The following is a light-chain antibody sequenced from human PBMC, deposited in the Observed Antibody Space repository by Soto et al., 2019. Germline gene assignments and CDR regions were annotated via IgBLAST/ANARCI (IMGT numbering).Light chain of an antibody. Sequence: EVVLTQSPGTRSLSPGERATLYCRSSQTVNSNFLAWYQQKPGQAPRLLIYGVSNRATGIPDRFSGSGSGTDITLTISRLEPEDFAVYYCQQSGDTPTFGQGTKVDIK. CDR2: GVS. V-gene: IGKV3-20*01. CDR3: QQSGDTPT. CDR1: QTVNSNF. J-gene: IGKJ1*01.